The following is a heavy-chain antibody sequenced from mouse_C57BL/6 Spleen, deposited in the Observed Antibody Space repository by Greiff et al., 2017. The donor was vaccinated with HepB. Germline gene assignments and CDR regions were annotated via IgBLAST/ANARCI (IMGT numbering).Heavy chain of an antibody. CDR2: INPNNGGT. V-gene: IGHV1-26*01. CDR1: GYTFTDYY. CDR3: ARRGLFYAMDY. Sequence: EVMLVESGPELVKPGASVKISCKASGYTFTDYYMNWVKQSHGKSLEWIGDINPNNGGTSYNQKFKGKATLTVDKSSSTAYMELRSLTSEDSAVYYCARRGLFYAMDYWGQGTSVTVSS. J-gene: IGHJ4*01. D-gene: IGHD3-3*01.